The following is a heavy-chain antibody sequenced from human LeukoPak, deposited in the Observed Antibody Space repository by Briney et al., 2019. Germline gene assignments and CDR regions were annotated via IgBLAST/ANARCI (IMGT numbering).Heavy chain of an antibody. D-gene: IGHD2-21*01. V-gene: IGHV3-23*01. J-gene: IGHJ2*01. CDR1: GFTFSSYA. CDR2: IGASGGST. Sequence: GGSLRLSCVASGFTFSSYAMSWVRQAPGKGLEWVSGIGASGGSTYYADFLKGRFTISRDNSKNTLYLQVNSLRAEDTAVYYCAKDPYCGGDCYFDLGGRGTLVTVSS. CDR3: AKDPYCGGDCYFDL.